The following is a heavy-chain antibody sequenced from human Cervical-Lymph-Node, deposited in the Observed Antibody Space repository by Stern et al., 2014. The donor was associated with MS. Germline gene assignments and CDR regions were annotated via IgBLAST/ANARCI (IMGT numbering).Heavy chain of an antibody. CDR1: GFSLSTSGVG. CDR2: IYWNDDK. D-gene: IGHD3-10*01. J-gene: IGHJ6*02. CDR3: GHRRSRDYYYGMDV. Sequence: ESGPTLVKPTQTLTLTCTFSGFSLSTSGVGVGWVRQPPGKALEWLAFIYWNDDKRYSPSLQSRLTITKDTSRNQVFLIMTNMDPVDTATYYCGHRRSRDYYYGMDVWGQGTTVTVSS. V-gene: IGHV2-5*01.